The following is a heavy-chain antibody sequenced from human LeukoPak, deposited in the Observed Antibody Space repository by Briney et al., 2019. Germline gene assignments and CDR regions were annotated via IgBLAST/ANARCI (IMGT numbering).Heavy chain of an antibody. CDR3: ARGRGVTTTY. Sequence: SETLSLTCTVSGGSISSGGYYWSWIRQHPGKGLEWIGYIYYSGSTYYNPSLKSRVTISVDTSRNQFSLKLSSVTAADTAVYYCARGRGVTTTYWGQGTLVTVSS. CDR2: IYYSGST. CDR1: GGSISSGGYY. J-gene: IGHJ4*02. V-gene: IGHV4-31*03. D-gene: IGHD4-17*01.